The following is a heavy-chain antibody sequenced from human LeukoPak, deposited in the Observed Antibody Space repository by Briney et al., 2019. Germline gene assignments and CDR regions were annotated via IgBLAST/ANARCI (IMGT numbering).Heavy chain of an antibody. CDR1: GFTFSSYW. D-gene: IGHD2-15*01. V-gene: IGHV3-7*01. J-gene: IGHJ4*02. CDR3: ARSIVVVVAATRYFDY. Sequence: GGSLRLSCAASGFTFSSYWMSWVRQAPGKGLEWAANIKQDGSEKYYVDSVKGRFTISRDNAKNSLYLQMNSLRAEDTAVYYCARSIVVVVAATRYFDYWGQGTLVTVSS. CDR2: IKQDGSEK.